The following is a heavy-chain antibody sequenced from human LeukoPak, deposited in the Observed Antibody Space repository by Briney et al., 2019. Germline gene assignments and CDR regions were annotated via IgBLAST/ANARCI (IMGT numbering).Heavy chain of an antibody. Sequence: GGSLRLSCAASGFSFSSYWMSWVRQPPGKGLEWVANIKQDGNEKYYMDSVEGRFTISRDNAKNSLFLQMNSLRAEDTAVYYCARGFRGWYAEGFDYWGQGTLVTVSS. CDR3: ARGFRGWYAEGFDY. V-gene: IGHV3-7*01. J-gene: IGHJ4*02. D-gene: IGHD6-19*01. CDR1: GFSFSSYW. CDR2: IKQDGNEK.